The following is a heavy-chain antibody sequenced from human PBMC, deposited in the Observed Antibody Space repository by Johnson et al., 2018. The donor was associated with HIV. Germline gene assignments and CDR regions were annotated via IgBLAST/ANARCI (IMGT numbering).Heavy chain of an antibody. V-gene: IGHV3-7*03. D-gene: IGHD1-14*01. CDR2: IKQDGREK. CDR3: ARDETYRRYALTAFDI. CDR1: GFTFSSYW. J-gene: IGHJ3*02. Sequence: VQLLESGGGLVQPGGSLRLSCAASGFTFSSYWMSWVRQAPGNGLAWVANIKQDGREKHYLDSVKGRFTISRDNAKNSLYLQLNSLRAEDTAVYYCARDETYRRYALTAFDIWGQGTMVTVSS.